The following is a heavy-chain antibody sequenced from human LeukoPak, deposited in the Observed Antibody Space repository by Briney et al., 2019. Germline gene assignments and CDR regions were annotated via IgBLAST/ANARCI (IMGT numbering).Heavy chain of an antibody. CDR1: GGSFSGYY. J-gene: IGHJ3*02. Sequence: SETLSLTCAVYGGSFSGYYWSWIRQPPGKGLEWIGEINHSGSTNYNPSLKSRVTISVDTSKNQFSLRLSSVTAADTAVYYCARGRPRAFDIWGQGTMVTVSS. V-gene: IGHV4-34*01. CDR2: INHSGST. CDR3: ARGRPRAFDI.